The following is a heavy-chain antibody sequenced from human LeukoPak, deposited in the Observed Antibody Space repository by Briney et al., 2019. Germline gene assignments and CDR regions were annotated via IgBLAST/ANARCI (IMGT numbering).Heavy chain of an antibody. CDR3: AKIPVAGTGEVLGC. Sequence: PGGSLRLSCAASGFTFSSYEMNWVRQAPGKGLEWVSYISSSGSTIYYADSVKGRFTISRDNAKNSLYLQMNSLRAEDTAVYYCAKIPVAGTGEVLGCWGQGTLVTVSS. CDR2: ISSSGSTI. V-gene: IGHV3-48*03. CDR1: GFTFSSYE. J-gene: IGHJ4*02. D-gene: IGHD6-19*01.